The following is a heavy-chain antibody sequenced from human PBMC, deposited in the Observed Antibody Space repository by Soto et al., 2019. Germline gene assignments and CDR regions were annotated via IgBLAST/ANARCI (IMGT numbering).Heavy chain of an antibody. CDR3: ASQQLVYYYYGMDV. J-gene: IGHJ6*02. CDR2: IYYSGST. D-gene: IGHD6-13*01. CDR1: GGSISSGDYY. Sequence: SETLSLTCTVSGGSISSGDYYWSWIRQPPGKGLEWIGYIYYSGSTYYNPSLKSRVTISVDTSKNQFSLKLSSVTAADTAVYYCASQQLVYYYYGMDVWGQGTTVTVSS. V-gene: IGHV4-30-4*01.